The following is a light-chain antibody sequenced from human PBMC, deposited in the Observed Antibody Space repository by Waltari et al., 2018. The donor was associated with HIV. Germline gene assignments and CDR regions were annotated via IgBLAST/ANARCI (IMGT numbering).Light chain of an antibody. CDR1: QSISSW. CDR2: KAS. V-gene: IGKV1-5*03. CDR3: QQYNSYVT. J-gene: IGKJ3*01. Sequence: DIQMTQSPSTLSASVGDSVTITCRASQSISSWLAWYQQKPGKAPKLLIYKASSLESGVPSRFSGSGSGTEFTLTISSLQPDDFATYYCQQYNSYVTFGPGTKVDIK.